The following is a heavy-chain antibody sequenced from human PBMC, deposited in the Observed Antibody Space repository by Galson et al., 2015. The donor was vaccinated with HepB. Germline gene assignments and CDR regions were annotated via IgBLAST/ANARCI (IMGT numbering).Heavy chain of an antibody. CDR3: ARGSRLTMVQGATYYYYYYMDV. CDR2: INPNSGGT. CDR1: GYTFTGYY. D-gene: IGHD3-10*01. Sequence: SVKVSCKASGYTFTGYYMHWVRQAPGQGLEWMGRINPNSGGTNYAQKFQGRVTMTRDTSISTAYMELSRLRSDDTAVYYCARGSRLTMVQGATYYYYYYMDVWGRGTTVTVSS. V-gene: IGHV1-2*06. J-gene: IGHJ6*03.